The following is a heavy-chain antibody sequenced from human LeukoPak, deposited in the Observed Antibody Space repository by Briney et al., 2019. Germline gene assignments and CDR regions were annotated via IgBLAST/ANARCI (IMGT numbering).Heavy chain of an antibody. CDR1: GFTLSDYY. J-gene: IGHJ4*02. V-gene: IGHV3-11*04. CDR2: ISSSDSTI. Sequence: PGGSLRLSCAASGFTLSDYYMIWLRQAPGKGLECVSYISSSDSTIYYTDSVKGRFTISRDNAKNSVYLQMNSLRAEDTAVYYCAKEDGRNDYYGSGSIDYWGQGTLVTVSS. D-gene: IGHD3-10*01. CDR3: AKEDGRNDYYGSGSIDY.